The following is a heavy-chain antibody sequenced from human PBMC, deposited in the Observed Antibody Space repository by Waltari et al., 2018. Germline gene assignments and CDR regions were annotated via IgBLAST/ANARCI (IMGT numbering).Heavy chain of an antibody. Sequence: QVQLVQSGAEVKKPGASVKVSCKASGYTFTSYAMHWVRQAPGQRLEWMGWINAGNGNTKYYKKFQGRVTITRDTSASTAYMELSSLRYEDTAVYYCARWSIGSGSFNYYYYGMDVWGQGTTVTVSS. CDR3: ARWSIGSGSFNYYYYGMDV. J-gene: IGHJ6*02. CDR1: GYTFTSYA. CDR2: INAGNGNT. V-gene: IGHV1-3*01. D-gene: IGHD3-10*01.